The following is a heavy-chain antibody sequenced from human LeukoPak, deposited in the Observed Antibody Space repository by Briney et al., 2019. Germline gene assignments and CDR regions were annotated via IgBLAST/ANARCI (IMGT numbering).Heavy chain of an antibody. Sequence: PGGSLRLSCAASGFTFSSYGMHWVRQAPGKGLEWVAVIWYDGSNKYYADSVKGRFTISRDNSKNTLYLQMNSLRAEDTAVYYCARDPTPTRATAAGPNNWFDPWGQGTLVTVSS. CDR3: ARDPTPTRATAAGPNNWFDP. D-gene: IGHD6-13*01. J-gene: IGHJ5*02. V-gene: IGHV3-33*01. CDR2: IWYDGSNK. CDR1: GFTFSSYG.